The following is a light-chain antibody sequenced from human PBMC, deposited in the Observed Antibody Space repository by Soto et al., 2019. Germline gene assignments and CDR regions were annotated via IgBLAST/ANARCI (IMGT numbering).Light chain of an antibody. CDR3: QHYNSYSEA. J-gene: IGKJ1*01. Sequence: DIQMTQSPSTLSGSVGDRVTITCRASQTISSWLAWYQQKPGKAPKLLIYKASTIKSGVPSRFSGSGSGTEFTLTFSSLQPDDFATYYCQHYNSYSEAFGQGTKVELK. CDR2: KAS. V-gene: IGKV1-5*03. CDR1: QTISSW.